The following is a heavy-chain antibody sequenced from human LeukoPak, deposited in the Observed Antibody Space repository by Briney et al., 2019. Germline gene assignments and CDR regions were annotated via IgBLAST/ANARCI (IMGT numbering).Heavy chain of an antibody. J-gene: IGHJ3*02. D-gene: IGHD3-10*01. Sequence: SETLSLTCTVSGGSISSYYWSWIRQPPGKGLEWIGYIYYSGSTNYNPSLKSRVTISVDTSKNQFSLKLSSVTAGDTAVYYCARDGIPFGVNAFDIWGQGTMVTVSS. CDR2: IYYSGST. CDR3: ARDGIPFGVNAFDI. CDR1: GGSISSYY. V-gene: IGHV4-59*01.